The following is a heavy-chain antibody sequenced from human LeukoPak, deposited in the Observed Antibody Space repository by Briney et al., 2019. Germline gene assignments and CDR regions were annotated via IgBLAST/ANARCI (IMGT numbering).Heavy chain of an antibody. CDR2: INLDGSST. V-gene: IGHV3-74*01. J-gene: IGHJ4*02. CDR3: TRDSIDVSY. D-gene: IGHD3-3*02. Sequence: GGSLRLSCAASGFTFSSYSMNWVRQAPGKGLEWVSRINLDGSSTSYVDSVKGRFTISRDNAKNTVYLQMNSLRAEDTGVYYCTRDSIDVSYWGQGTLVTVSS. CDR1: GFTFSSYS.